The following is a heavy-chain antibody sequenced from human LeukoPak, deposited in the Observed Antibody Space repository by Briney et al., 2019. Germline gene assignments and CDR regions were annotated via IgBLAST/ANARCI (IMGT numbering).Heavy chain of an antibody. D-gene: IGHD2-21*02. V-gene: IGHV2-5*02. J-gene: IGHJ1*01. CDR1: GFSLSTSGVG. CDR3: AHLLAYCGGDCYSGSGYFQH. CDR2: IYWDDDK. Sequence: SGPTLVKPTQTLTLTCTFSGFSLSTSGVGVGWIRQPPGKALEWLALIYWDDDKRYSPSLKSRLTITKDTSKNQVVLTMTNMDPVDTTTYYCAHLLAYCGGDCYSGSGYFQHWGQGTLVTVSS.